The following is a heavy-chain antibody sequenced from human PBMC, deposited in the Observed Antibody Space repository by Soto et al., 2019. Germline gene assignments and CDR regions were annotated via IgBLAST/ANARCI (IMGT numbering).Heavy chain of an antibody. V-gene: IGHV1-18*01. D-gene: IGHD3-9*01. CDR3: AARYYDILTGYPPPPPDDAFDI. CDR2: ISAYNGNT. Sequence: ASVKVSCKASGYTFTSYGISWVRQAPGQGLEWMGWISAYNGNTNYAQKLQGRVTMTTDTSTSTAYMELRSLRSDDTAVYYCAARYYDILTGYPPPPPDDAFDIWGQGTMVTVSS. CDR1: GYTFTSYG. J-gene: IGHJ3*02.